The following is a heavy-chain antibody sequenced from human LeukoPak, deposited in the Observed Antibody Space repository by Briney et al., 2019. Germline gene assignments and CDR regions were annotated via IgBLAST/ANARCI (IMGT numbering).Heavy chain of an antibody. CDR3: TPAKYYDFWSGYSEFDY. CDR2: IRSKAYGGTT. CDR1: GFTFGDYA. V-gene: IGHV3-49*04. Sequence: GGSLRLPCTASGFTFGDYAMSWVRQAPGKGLEWVGFIRSKAYGGTTEYAASVKGRFTISRDDSKSIAYLQMNSLKTEDTAVYYCTPAKYYDFWSGYSEFDYWGQGTLVTVSS. D-gene: IGHD3-3*01. J-gene: IGHJ4*02.